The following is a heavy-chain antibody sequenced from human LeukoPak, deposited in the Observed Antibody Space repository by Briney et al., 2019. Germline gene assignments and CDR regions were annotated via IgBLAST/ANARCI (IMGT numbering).Heavy chain of an antibody. Sequence: ASVKVSCKTSGYTFTTYAFHWVRQAPGQRLEWMGSINAGNGNTKFSQNLQGRVTIDRDTSASTAYMELSSLRSEDTAVYYCAREPSSGSSNYYLDQWGQGTLVTVSS. CDR3: AREPSSGSSNYYLDQ. V-gene: IGHV1-3*01. CDR2: INAGNGNT. CDR1: GYTFTTYA. D-gene: IGHD2-2*01. J-gene: IGHJ4*02.